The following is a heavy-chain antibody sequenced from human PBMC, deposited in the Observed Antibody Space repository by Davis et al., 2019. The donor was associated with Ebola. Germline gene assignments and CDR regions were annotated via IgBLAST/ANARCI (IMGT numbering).Heavy chain of an antibody. CDR1: GFTFSDYY. D-gene: IGHD6-19*01. J-gene: IGHJ6*04. Sequence: GESLKISCAASGFTFSDYYMSWLRQAPGKGLEWVSYISSSGSTIYYADSVTGRFTISRDNAKNSLYLQMNSLRAEDTAVYYCARDRWQWLTLGYYGMDVWGKGTTVTVSS. V-gene: IGHV3-11*04. CDR3: ARDRWQWLTLGYYGMDV. CDR2: ISSSGSTI.